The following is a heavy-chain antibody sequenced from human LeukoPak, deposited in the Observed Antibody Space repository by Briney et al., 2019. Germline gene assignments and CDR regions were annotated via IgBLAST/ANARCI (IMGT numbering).Heavy chain of an antibody. CDR3: AATSVGATINDPFDI. D-gene: IGHD1-26*01. Sequence: GTSVKVSCKASGFTFTASAMQWVRQARGQRLEWIGWIVVGRGNRNYAQKLQERVAITRDMSTGTAYMELGSLRSEDTAVYYCAATSVGATINDPFDIWGQGTMVTVSS. CDR1: GFTFTASA. CDR2: IVVGRGNR. J-gene: IGHJ3*02. V-gene: IGHV1-58*02.